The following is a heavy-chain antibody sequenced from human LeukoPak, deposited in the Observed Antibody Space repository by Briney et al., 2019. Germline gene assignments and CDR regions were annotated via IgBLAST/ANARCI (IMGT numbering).Heavy chain of an antibody. V-gene: IGHV4-39*07. CDR1: GGSISSSSYY. J-gene: IGHJ4*02. CDR2: INHSGST. Sequence: SETLSLTCTVSGGSISSSSYYWGWIRQPPGKGLEWIEEINHSGSTNYNPSLKSRVTISVDTSKNQFSLKLSSVTAADTAVYYCARGRRSGYYRTAFDYWGQGTLVTVSS. D-gene: IGHD3-22*01. CDR3: ARGRRSGYYRTAFDY.